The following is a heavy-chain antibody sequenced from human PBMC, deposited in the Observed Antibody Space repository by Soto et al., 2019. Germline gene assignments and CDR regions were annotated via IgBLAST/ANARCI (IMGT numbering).Heavy chain of an antibody. CDR2: IKSKTDGGTT. V-gene: IGHV3-15*07. D-gene: IGHD6-19*01. CDR1: GFTFSNAW. J-gene: IGHJ4*02. Sequence: GGSLRLSCAASGFTFSNAWMNWVRQAPGKGLEWVGRIKSKTDGGTTDYAAPVKGRFTISRDDSKNTLYLQMNSLKTEDTAVYYCTTARSSGWYGNFDYWGQGTLVTVSS. CDR3: TTARSSGWYGNFDY.